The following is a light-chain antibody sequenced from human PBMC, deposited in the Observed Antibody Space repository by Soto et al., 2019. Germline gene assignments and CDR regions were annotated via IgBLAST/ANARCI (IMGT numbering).Light chain of an antibody. CDR3: QQRSNWPPT. CDR2: GAS. Sequence: EIVMTQSPATLSVSPVEIATLSYNASHSVSSNLAWYQQKPGQAPRLLIYGASTRATGIPARFSGSGSGTEFTLTISSLEPEDFAVYYCQQRSNWPPTFGQGTKVDIK. J-gene: IGKJ1*01. CDR1: HSVSSN. V-gene: IGKV3-15*01.